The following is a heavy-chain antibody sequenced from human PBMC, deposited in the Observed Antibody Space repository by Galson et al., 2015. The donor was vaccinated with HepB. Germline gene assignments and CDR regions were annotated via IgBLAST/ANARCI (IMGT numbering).Heavy chain of an antibody. Sequence: SVKVSCKVSGYKFGDLSIHWVRQAPGKGLEWMGGFDLEVGDTFYGQSFQGRVTMIGDTSTDTAYVELSSLTYEDTAVYFCGARRFGKLYFDYWDQGTQASVSS. CDR2: FDLEVGDT. CDR3: GARRFGKLYFDY. J-gene: IGHJ4*02. D-gene: IGHD3-10*01. V-gene: IGHV1-24*01. CDR1: GYKFGDLS.